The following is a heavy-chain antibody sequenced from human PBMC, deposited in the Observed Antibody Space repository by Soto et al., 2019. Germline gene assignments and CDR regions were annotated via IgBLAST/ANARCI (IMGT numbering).Heavy chain of an antibody. D-gene: IGHD2-2*01. V-gene: IGHV3-11*01. Sequence: GGSLRLSYAASGFTFSDYYMSWIRQAPGKGLEWVSYISSSGSTIYYADSVKGRFTISRDNAKNSLYRQMNSLRAEDTAVYYCAGGSDIVVVPAAKGALYFDYWGQGILVTVSS. CDR1: GFTFSDYY. J-gene: IGHJ4*02. CDR3: AGGSDIVVVPAAKGALYFDY. CDR2: ISSSGSTI.